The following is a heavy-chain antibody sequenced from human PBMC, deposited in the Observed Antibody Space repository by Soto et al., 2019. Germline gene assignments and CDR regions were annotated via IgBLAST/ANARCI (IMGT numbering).Heavy chain of an antibody. CDR1: GFSLNSTA. CDR3: ARLNTLIVGATRAYYFDF. D-gene: IGHD1-26*01. J-gene: IGHJ4*02. V-gene: IGHV4-59*08. CDR2: IYYSGST. Sequence: SGPTLVNPTQTLTLTCSFSGFSLNSTAVGVSWIRQPPGKGLEWIGYIYYSGSTNYNPSLKSRVTISVNTSKNQFSLKLNSMNAADTAVYYCARLNTLIVGATRAYYFDFWGQGTPVTVSS.